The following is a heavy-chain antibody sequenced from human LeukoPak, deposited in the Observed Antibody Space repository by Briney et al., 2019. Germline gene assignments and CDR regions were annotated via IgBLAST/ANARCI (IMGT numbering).Heavy chain of an antibody. J-gene: IGHJ4*02. Sequence: GRSLRLSCAASGFTFSSYAMHWVRQAPGKGLEWVAVISYDGSNKYYADSVKGRFTISRDNSKNTLYLQMNSLRAEDTAVYYCARDSVGATDYFDYWGQGTLVTVSS. CDR1: GFTFSSYA. V-gene: IGHV3-30-3*01. D-gene: IGHD1-26*01. CDR2: ISYDGSNK. CDR3: ARDSVGATDYFDY.